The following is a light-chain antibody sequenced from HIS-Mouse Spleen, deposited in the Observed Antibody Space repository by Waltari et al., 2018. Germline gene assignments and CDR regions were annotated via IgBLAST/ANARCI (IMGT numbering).Light chain of an antibody. V-gene: IGLV6-57*02. CDR2: EDN. J-gene: IGLJ3*02. Sequence: NFMLTQPHSVSESPGKTVTISCTGSSGRISSNYVQRYQQRPGSAPTTVIYEDNQRPSGVPDRFSGSLDSSSNSASLTISGLKTEDEADYYCQSYDSSNWVFGGGTKLTVL. CDR1: SGRISSNY. CDR3: QSYDSSNWV.